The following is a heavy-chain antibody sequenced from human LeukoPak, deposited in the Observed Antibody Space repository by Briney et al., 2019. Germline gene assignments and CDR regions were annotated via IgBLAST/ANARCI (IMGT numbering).Heavy chain of an antibody. V-gene: IGHV5-51*01. Sequence: GESLKISFKGSGYSFSNYWIGWVRQMPGKGLEWMGIIYPGGSDTRYSPSFQGQVTISADKSTSTAYLQWSSLKASDSAMYYCARHASGWYGYGMDVWGQGTTVTVSS. CDR3: ARHASGWYGYGMDV. CDR1: GYSFSNYW. D-gene: IGHD6-19*01. CDR2: IYPGGSDT. J-gene: IGHJ6*02.